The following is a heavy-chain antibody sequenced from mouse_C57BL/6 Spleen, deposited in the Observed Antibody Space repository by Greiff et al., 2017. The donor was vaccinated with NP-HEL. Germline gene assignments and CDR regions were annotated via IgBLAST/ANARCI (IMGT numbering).Heavy chain of an antibody. Sequence: LVESGAELVRPGTSVKMSCKASGYTFTNYWIGWAKQRPGHGLEWIGDIYPGGGYTNYNEKFKGKATLTADKSSSTAYMQFSSLTSEDSAIYYCARRAYYDYDPWYFDVWGTGTTVTVSS. CDR1: GYTFTNYW. V-gene: IGHV1-63*01. D-gene: IGHD2-4*01. J-gene: IGHJ1*03. CDR2: IYPGGGYT. CDR3: ARRAYYDYDPWYFDV.